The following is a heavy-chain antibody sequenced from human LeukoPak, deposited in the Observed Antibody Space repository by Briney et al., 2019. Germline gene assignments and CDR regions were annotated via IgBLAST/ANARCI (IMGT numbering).Heavy chain of an antibody. V-gene: IGHV3-48*04. CDR2: ISTSGNTI. Sequence: PGGSLRLSCAASGFTFSSCWMNWVRQAPGKGLEWVSYISTSGNTIYYADSVKGRFTISRDNAKNSLYLQMNSLRAEDTALYYCAKDIYSEPVDPGWFDPWGQGTLVTVSS. CDR1: GFTFSSCW. J-gene: IGHJ5*02. CDR3: AKDIYSEPVDPGWFDP. D-gene: IGHD1-14*01.